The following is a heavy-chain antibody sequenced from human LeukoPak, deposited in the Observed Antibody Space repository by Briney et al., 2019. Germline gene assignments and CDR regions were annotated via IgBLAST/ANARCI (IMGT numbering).Heavy chain of an antibody. CDR3: AREWQYQFDY. D-gene: IGHD4-11*01. CDR2: VYHSGIT. V-gene: IGHV4-39*07. CDR1: GDSITNTNYY. Sequence: SETLSLTCTVSGDSITNTNYYWAWIRQPPGEGLEWIGSVYHSGITYYTPFLKSRVSISVDTSKNQFSLKVTSVTAADTAVYYCAREWQYQFDYWGQGSLVTVSS. J-gene: IGHJ4*02.